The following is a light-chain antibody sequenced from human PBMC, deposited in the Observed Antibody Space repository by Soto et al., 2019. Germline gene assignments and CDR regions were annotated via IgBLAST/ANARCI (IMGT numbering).Light chain of an antibody. Sequence: AIRMTQSPSSLSASTGDRVTITCRASQGISSYLAWYQQKPGKAPKLLIYAASTLQSGVPSRFSGSGSGTDFTLTISSLEPEDFAVYYCQQRSNWPQITFGQGTRLEIK. CDR1: QGISSY. CDR2: AAS. V-gene: IGKV1-8*01. CDR3: QQRSNWPQIT. J-gene: IGKJ5*01.